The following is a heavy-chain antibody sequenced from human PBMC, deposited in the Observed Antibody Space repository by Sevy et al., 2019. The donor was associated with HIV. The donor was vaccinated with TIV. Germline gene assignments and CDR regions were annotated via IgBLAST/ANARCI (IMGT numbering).Heavy chain of an antibody. J-gene: IGHJ6*02. D-gene: IGHD2-2*01. V-gene: IGHV1-69*01. CDR2: IIPIFGTT. Sequence: KISCKASGGTFSSYAISWVRQAPGQGLEWMGGIIPIFGTTNYAQKFQGRVTITADESTSTAYMELSSLRSEDTAVYYCVRDSEFSDIVVVPAGGYYGMDVWGQGTTVTVSS. CDR1: GGTFSSYA. CDR3: VRDSEFSDIVVVPAGGYYGMDV.